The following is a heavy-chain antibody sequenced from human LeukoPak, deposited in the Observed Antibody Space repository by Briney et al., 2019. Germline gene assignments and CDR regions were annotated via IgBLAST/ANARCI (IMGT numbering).Heavy chain of an antibody. CDR3: ARARASGRSGFDY. Sequence: GGSLRLSCVASGLTFSSCSMNWVRQAPGKGLEWVSYISSSSSTIYYADSVKGRFTISRDNAKNSLDLQMNSLRDEDTAVYYCARARASGRSGFDYWGQGTLVTVSS. J-gene: IGHJ4*02. CDR1: GLTFSSCS. CDR2: ISSSSSTI. D-gene: IGHD2-15*01. V-gene: IGHV3-48*02.